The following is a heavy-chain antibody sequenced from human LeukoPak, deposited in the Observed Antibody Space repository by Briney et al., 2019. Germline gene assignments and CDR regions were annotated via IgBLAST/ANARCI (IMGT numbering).Heavy chain of an antibody. V-gene: IGHV3-23*01. CDR1: GFTFSSYA. Sequence: GGSLRLSCATSGFTFSSYALNWVRQAPGQGLEWVSAISGSGGSTYYADSVKGRFTISRDTSKNVVYLQLNSLRAEDTAVYYCARDLGSAAAGPYYYYGMDVWGQGTTVTVSS. CDR3: ARDLGSAAAGPYYYYGMDV. J-gene: IGHJ6*02. CDR2: ISGSGGST. D-gene: IGHD6-13*01.